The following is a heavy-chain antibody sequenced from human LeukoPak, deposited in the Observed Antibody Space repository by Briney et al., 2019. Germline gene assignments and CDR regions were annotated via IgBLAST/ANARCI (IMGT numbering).Heavy chain of an antibody. J-gene: IGHJ4*02. V-gene: IGHV3-21*01. CDR1: GFTFSSYS. CDR3: ATRGDILTGYTLRF. Sequence: GGSLRLSCAASGFTFSSYSMNWVRQAPGKGLEWVSSISSSSSYIYYADSVKGRFTISRDNAKNSLYLQMNSLRAEDTGVYYCATRGDILTGYTLRFRGQGTLVTVSS. D-gene: IGHD3-9*01. CDR2: ISSSSSYI.